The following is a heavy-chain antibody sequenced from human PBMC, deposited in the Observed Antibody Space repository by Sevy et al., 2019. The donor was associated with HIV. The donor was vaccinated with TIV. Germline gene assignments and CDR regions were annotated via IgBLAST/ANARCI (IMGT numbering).Heavy chain of an antibody. V-gene: IGHV3-23*01. J-gene: IGHJ4*02. CDR1: GFTFSSYA. CDR2: ISGSGGST. D-gene: IGHD6-19*01. CDR3: AKDMGVGVGYSSGWWDY. Sequence: GGSLRLSCAASGFTFSSYAMSWVRQAPGKGLEWVSAISGSGGSTYYAGSVKGRFTISRDNSKNTLYLQMNSLRAEDTAVYYCAKDMGVGVGYSSGWWDYWGQRTLVTVSS.